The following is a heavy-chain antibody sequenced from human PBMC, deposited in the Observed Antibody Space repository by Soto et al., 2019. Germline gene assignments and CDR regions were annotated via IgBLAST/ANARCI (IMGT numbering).Heavy chain of an antibody. Sequence: QVQLVQSGAEVKKPGASVKVSCKASGYTFTSYDINWVRQATGQGHEWMGWMNPNSGNTGYAQKFQGRVTMTRNTSISTAYMELSSLRSEDTAVYYCARDLQLVGGSWFDPWGQGTLVTVSS. J-gene: IGHJ5*02. CDR1: GYTFTSYD. V-gene: IGHV1-8*01. CDR3: ARDLQLVGGSWFDP. D-gene: IGHD6-6*01. CDR2: MNPNSGNT.